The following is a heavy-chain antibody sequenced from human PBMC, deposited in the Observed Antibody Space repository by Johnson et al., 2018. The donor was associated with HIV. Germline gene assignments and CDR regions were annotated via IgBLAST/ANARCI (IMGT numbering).Heavy chain of an antibody. Sequence: VQLVESGGGLVQPGGSLRLSCAASGFTFSSYWMSWVRQAPGKGLEWVANIKQDGSQTNHVDSVRGRFTISRDNAKNSLYLQMNSLRAEDTAVYYCTRGGSYGAFDIWGQGTMVTVSS. CDR2: IKQDGSQT. V-gene: IGHV3-7*02. CDR1: GFTFSSYW. J-gene: IGHJ3*02. CDR3: TRGGSYGAFDI. D-gene: IGHD1-26*01.